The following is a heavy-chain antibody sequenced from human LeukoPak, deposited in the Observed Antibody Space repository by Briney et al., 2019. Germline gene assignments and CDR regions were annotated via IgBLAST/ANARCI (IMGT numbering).Heavy chain of an antibody. CDR2: ISAYNGNT. D-gene: IGHD6-13*01. CDR1: GYTFTSYG. V-gene: IGHV1-18*01. J-gene: IGHJ5*02. CDR3: ARDALDIAGNHNWFDP. Sequence: GASVKVSCKASGYTFTSYGISWVRQAPGQGLEWMGWISAYNGNTNYAQKLQGRVTMTTDTSTSTAYMELRSLRSDDTAVYYCARDALDIAGNHNWFDPWGQGTLVTVSS.